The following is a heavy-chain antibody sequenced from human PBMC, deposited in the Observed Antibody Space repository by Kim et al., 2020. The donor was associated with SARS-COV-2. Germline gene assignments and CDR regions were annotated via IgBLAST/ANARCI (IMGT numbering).Heavy chain of an antibody. D-gene: IGHD1-7*01. J-gene: IGHJ6*02. V-gene: IGHV4-34*01. Sequence: SRVTISVDTSKNQFSLKLSSVTAADTAVYYCARGRLTGTTYYYYYGMDVWGQGTTVTVSS. CDR3: ARGRLTGTTYYYYYGMDV.